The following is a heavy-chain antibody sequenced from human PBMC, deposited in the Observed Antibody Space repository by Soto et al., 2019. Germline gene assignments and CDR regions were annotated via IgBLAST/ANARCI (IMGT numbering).Heavy chain of an antibody. D-gene: IGHD2-2*03. CDR3: ASEGNLGRWIQPLDS. CDR1: GDSISSYS. V-gene: IGHV4-59*01. Sequence: QVQLQVSGPGLVKPSETLSLTCTVSGDSISSYSWSWIRQPPGKGLEWIGNIHYNGNAKYSPSLKSRVTMSVDTSKNPFSLKLISVTTAHTPVYFCASEGNLGRWIQPLDSWGQGTLVTVSS. CDR2: IHYNGNA. J-gene: IGHJ4*02.